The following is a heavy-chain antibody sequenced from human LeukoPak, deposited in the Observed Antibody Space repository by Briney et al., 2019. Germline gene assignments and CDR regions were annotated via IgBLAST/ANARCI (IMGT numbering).Heavy chain of an antibody. CDR1: GYTFTGYY. D-gene: IGHD4-17*01. CDR2: INPNSGGT. CDR3: ARKSDTIYSDVFDY. J-gene: IGHJ4*02. V-gene: IGHV1-2*02. Sequence: ASVKVSCKASGYTFTGYYMHWVRQAPGQGLEWMGWINPNSGGTNYAQKFQGGVTMTRDTSISTAYMELSRLRSDDTAVYYCARKSDTIYSDVFDYWGQGTLVTVS.